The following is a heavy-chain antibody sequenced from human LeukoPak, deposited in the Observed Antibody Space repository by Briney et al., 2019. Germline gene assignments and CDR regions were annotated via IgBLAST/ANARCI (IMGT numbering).Heavy chain of an antibody. Sequence: ASETLSLTCTVSGGSISSGSYYWSWIRQPAGKGLEWIGRIYTSGSTNYNPSLKSRVTISVDTSKNQFSLKLSSVTAADTAVYYCARLGDTAMVTFDYWGQGTLVTVSS. CDR1: GGSISSGSYY. J-gene: IGHJ4*02. CDR2: IYTSGST. V-gene: IGHV4-61*02. CDR3: ARLGDTAMVTFDY. D-gene: IGHD5-18*01.